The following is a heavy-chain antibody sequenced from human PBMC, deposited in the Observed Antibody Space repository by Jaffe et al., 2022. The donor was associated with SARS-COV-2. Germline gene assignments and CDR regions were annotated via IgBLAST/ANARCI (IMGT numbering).Heavy chain of an antibody. J-gene: IGHJ4*02. Sequence: QLQLQESGPRLVKPSETLSLTCTVSGGSISSSSYYWGWLRQPPGKGLEWVGSIVYSGTTYYNPSLNSRVTISVDTSKNHFSLKLSSVTAADTAVYYCARRGSGNYLYAFDYWGQGTLVTVSS. CDR2: IVYSGTT. V-gene: IGHV4-39*02. CDR1: GGSISSSSYY. CDR3: ARRGSGNYLYAFDY. D-gene: IGHD3-10*01.